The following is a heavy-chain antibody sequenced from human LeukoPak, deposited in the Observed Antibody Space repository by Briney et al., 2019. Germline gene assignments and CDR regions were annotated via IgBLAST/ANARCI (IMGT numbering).Heavy chain of an antibody. J-gene: IGHJ6*02. D-gene: IGHD3-10*01. CDR2: IYSGGST. Sequence: GGSLRLSCAASGFTVSSNYMNWVRQAPGKGLEWVSVIYSGGSTYYADSVKGRFTISRDNSKNTLYLKMNSLRAEDTSVYYCARDRVRGVAYGMDVWGQGTTVTVSS. V-gene: IGHV3-66*01. CDR1: GFTVSSNY. CDR3: ARDRVRGVAYGMDV.